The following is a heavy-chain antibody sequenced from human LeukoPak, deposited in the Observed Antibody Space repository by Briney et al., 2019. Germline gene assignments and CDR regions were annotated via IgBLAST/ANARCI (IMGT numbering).Heavy chain of an antibody. CDR2: VWYDGATQ. J-gene: IGHJ6*02. D-gene: IGHD6-19*01. V-gene: IGHV3-33*06. CDR3: AKRGAVAGTLSYYAMDV. Sequence: GGSLRLSCAASGFTFSNYGMHWVRQAPGKGLEWVAIVWYDGATQYYIDSVRGRFTISRDNSKNTLYLQMDSLRAEDAAVYYCAKRGAVAGTLSYYAMDVWGQGTTVTVS. CDR1: GFTFSNYG.